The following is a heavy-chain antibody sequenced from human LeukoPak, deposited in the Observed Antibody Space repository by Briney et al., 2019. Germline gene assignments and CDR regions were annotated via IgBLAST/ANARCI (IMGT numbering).Heavy chain of an antibody. Sequence: PSETLSLTCTVSGGSISSYYWSWIRQPPGKGLEWIGYIFYSGNGNYNPSLKSRVTISVDTSKNQFSLKLSSVTAADTAVYYCARHSSTQSPFQHWGQGTLVTVSS. CDR3: ARHSSTQSPFQH. J-gene: IGHJ1*01. CDR1: GGSISSYY. CDR2: IFYSGNG. V-gene: IGHV4-59*08.